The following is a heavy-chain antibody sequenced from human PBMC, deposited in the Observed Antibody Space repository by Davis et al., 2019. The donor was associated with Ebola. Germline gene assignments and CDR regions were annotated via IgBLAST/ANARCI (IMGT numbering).Heavy chain of an antibody. CDR1: GYPLTSHG. CDR2: ISDRNRET. Sequence: ASVKVSCKASGYPLTSHGISWVRQAPGQGLEWMGWISDRNRETNYAQKFQDRVTITRDTSASTAYLELSSLRSEDTAVYYCARPGAAPPGNWFDSWGQGTLVTVSS. CDR3: ARPGAAPPGNWFDS. V-gene: IGHV1-18*01. D-gene: IGHD1-26*01. J-gene: IGHJ5*01.